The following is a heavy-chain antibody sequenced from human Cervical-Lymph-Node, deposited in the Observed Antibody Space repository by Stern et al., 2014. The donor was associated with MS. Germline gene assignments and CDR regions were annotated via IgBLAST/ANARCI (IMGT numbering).Heavy chain of an antibody. CDR1: GGSISSGDHY. CDR3: GRGGSSRGDYHGMDV. Sequence: VQLVESGPGLVQPSQTLSLICTVSGGSISSGDHYWNWLRQSPGQGLEWIVHSNYSGRTYFSPSLKSRITMSVDRPKNQFSLKLSSVTAADTAVYYCGRGGSSRGDYHGMDVWGQGTTVIVSS. V-gene: IGHV4-30-4*01. CDR2: SNYSGRT. J-gene: IGHJ6*02. D-gene: IGHD2-2*01.